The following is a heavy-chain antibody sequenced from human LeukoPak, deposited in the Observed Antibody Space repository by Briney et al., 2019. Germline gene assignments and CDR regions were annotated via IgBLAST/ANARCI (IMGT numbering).Heavy chain of an antibody. D-gene: IGHD3-16*02. CDR2: MNPNSGNT. V-gene: IGHV1-8*01. CDR1: GYTFTSYD. J-gene: IGHJ5*02. CDR3: ARGPLVRLPSSFDP. Sequence: ASVKVSCKASGYTFTSYDINWARQATGQGLEWMGWMNPNSGNTGSAQRFQGRITMTRDTSINTAYMELSSLRSEDTAVYYCARGPLVRLPSSFDPWGQGTLVTVSS.